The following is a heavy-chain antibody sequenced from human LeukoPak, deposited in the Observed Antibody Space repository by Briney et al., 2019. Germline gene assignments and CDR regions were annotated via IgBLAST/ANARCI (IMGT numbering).Heavy chain of an antibody. CDR1: GFTFSNAW. V-gene: IGHV3-15*07. Sequence: GGSLRLSCAASGFTFSNAWMNWVRQAPGKGLEWVGRIKSKTDGGTTDYAAPVKGRFTISRDDSKNTLYLQMNSLKTEDTAVYYCTTGTTRLGNYYGVDVWGQGTTVTVSS. CDR3: TTGTTRLGNYYGVDV. J-gene: IGHJ6*02. CDR2: IKSKTDGGTT. D-gene: IGHD4-17*01.